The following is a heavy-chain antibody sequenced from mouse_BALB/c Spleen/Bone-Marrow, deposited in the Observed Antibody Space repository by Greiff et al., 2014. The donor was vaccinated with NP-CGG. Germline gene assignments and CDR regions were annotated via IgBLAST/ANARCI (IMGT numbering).Heavy chain of an antibody. D-gene: IGHD2-14*01. CDR1: GYTLSSYV. CDR3: AKGDNYRYDFDY. Sequence: VQLQQPGPELVKPGASVKMSCKASGYTLSSYVMHWVKQKPGQGLEWIGYINPYNDGTKYNEKFKGKATLTSDKSSSTAYMELSSLTSEDSAVYYSAKGDNYRYDFDYWGQGTTLTVSS. CDR2: INPYNDGT. V-gene: IGHV1-14*01. J-gene: IGHJ2*01.